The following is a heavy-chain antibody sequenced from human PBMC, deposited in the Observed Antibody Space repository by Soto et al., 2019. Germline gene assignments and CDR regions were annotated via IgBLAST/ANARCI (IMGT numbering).Heavy chain of an antibody. J-gene: IGHJ5*02. Sequence: SETLCLTCAVYGGSFSGYYWSWIRQPPGKGLEWIGEINHSGSTNYNPSLKSRVTISVDTSKNQFSLKLSSVTAADTAVYYCASVGRYYDFWSGSPWFDPWGQGTLVTVSS. V-gene: IGHV4-34*01. CDR1: GGSFSGYY. D-gene: IGHD3-3*01. CDR2: INHSGST. CDR3: ASVGRYYDFWSGSPWFDP.